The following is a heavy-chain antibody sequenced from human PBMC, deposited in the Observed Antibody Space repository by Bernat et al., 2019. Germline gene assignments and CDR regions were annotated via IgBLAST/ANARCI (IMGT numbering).Heavy chain of an antibody. CDR1: GGSMSSSGYY. CDR2: IYYSGST. CDR3: ARDQHYNILTGYFWGMDV. Sequence: QLQLQESGPGLVKPSETLSLTCTVSGGSMSSSGYYWSWIRQHPGKGLEWIGYIYYSGSTSYNPSLKSRVNISVDTSMNQFSLKLSSVTAADTAVYYCARDQHYNILTGYFWGMDVWGQGTTVTVSS. D-gene: IGHD3-9*01. J-gene: IGHJ6*02. V-gene: IGHV4-31*03.